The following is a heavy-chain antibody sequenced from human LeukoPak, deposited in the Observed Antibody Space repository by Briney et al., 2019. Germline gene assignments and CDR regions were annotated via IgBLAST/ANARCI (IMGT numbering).Heavy chain of an antibody. D-gene: IGHD2-15*01. CDR1: GGSFSGYY. J-gene: IGHJ4*02. CDR3: ARGYCSGGSSYLFDY. CDR2: INHSGST. Sequence: SETLSLTCAVYGGSFSGYYWSWIRQPPGKGLEWIGEINHSGSTNYNPSLKSRVTISVDTSKNQFSLKLSSVTAADTAVYYCARGYCSGGSSYLFDYWGQGTLVTVSS. V-gene: IGHV4-34*01.